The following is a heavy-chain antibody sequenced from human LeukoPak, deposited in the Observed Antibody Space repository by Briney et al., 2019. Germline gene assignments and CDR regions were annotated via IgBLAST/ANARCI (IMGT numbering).Heavy chain of an antibody. CDR1: GFTVSSNY. CDR3: AKDFEYSSSPPLVYYGMDV. CDR2: IYSGGST. V-gene: IGHV3-53*01. D-gene: IGHD6-6*01. J-gene: IGHJ6*02. Sequence: PGGSLRLSCAASGFTVSSNYMSWVRQAPGKGLEWASVIYSGGSTYYADSVKGRFTISRDNSKNTLYLQMNSLRAEDTAVYYCAKDFEYSSSPPLVYYGMDVWGQGTTVTVSS.